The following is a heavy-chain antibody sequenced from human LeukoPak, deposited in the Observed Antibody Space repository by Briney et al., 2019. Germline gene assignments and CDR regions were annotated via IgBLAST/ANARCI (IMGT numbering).Heavy chain of an antibody. J-gene: IGHJ4*02. Sequence: PGGSLRLSCAASGFTFSSYGFHWVRQAPGKGLEWVAVIWYDGSNKYYADSVKGRFTISRDNSKNTLYLQMNSLRAEDTAVYYCARDDSAWYFDYWGQGTLVTVSS. V-gene: IGHV3-33*01. CDR2: IWYDGSNK. CDR3: ARDDSAWYFDY. CDR1: GFTFSSYG. D-gene: IGHD6-19*01.